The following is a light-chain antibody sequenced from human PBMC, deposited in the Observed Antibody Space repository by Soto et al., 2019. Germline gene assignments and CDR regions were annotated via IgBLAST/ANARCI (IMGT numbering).Light chain of an antibody. J-gene: IGLJ3*02. CDR1: SSDVGGYNY. Sequence: QSALTQPASVSGSPGQSITISCTGTSSDVGGYNYVSWYQQHPGKPPKLMIYEVSNRPSGVSNRFSGSKSGNTASLTISGLQAEDEAGYYCSSYTSSSTLVFGGGTKLTVL. CDR2: EVS. V-gene: IGLV2-14*01. CDR3: SSYTSSSTLV.